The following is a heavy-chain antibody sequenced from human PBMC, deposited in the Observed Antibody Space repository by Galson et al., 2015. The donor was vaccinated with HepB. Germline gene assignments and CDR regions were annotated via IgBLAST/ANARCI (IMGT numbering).Heavy chain of an antibody. CDR2: ISYDGSNK. Sequence: SLRLSCAASGFTFSSYAMHWVRQAPGKGLEWVAVISYDGSNKYYADSVKGRFTISRDNSKNTLYLQMNSLRAEDTAVYYCAREIRAGYWEGDGMDVWGQGTTVTVSS. V-gene: IGHV3-30-3*01. CDR3: AREIRAGYWEGDGMDV. D-gene: IGHD3-22*01. J-gene: IGHJ6*02. CDR1: GFTFSSYA.